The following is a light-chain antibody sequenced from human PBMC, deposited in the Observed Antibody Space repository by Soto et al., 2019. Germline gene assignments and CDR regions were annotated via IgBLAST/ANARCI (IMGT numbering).Light chain of an antibody. V-gene: IGKV3-15*01. CDR3: QQYNNWPPWT. CDR1: QTVGRN. CDR2: GAS. Sequence: EIVMTQSPATLSVSPGERATLSCRASQTVGRNLAWYQQKPGQAPRLLIYGASTRATGIPARFSGSGSGTEFTLTISSLESEDFAVYDCQQYNNWPPWTFGQGTKVEIK. J-gene: IGKJ1*01.